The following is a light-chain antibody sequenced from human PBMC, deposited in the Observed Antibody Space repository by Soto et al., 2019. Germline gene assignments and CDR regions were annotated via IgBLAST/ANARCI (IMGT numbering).Light chain of an antibody. J-gene: IGKJ1*01. V-gene: IGKV3-20*01. CDR3: LQYGSSPRT. Sequence: EIVLTQSPGTLSLSPGERATLSCRASQSVSNNYLTWYQQKPGQAPRLLIYGASSRATGIPDRFSGYGSGTDFTLTISRLEPEDCAVYYCLQYGSSPRTFGQGTKVDIK. CDR2: GAS. CDR1: QSVSNNY.